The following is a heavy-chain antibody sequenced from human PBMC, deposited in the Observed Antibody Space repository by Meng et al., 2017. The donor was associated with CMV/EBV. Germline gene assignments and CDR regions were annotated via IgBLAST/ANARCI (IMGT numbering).Heavy chain of an antibody. CDR1: GGTFSSHA. CDR3: ARDLHSTTPINSGSYHEDWGDAFDI. D-gene: IGHD1-26*01. CDR2: IIPILGIA. V-gene: IGHV1-69*10. Sequence: SVKVSCKASGGTFSSHAISWVRQAPGQGLEWMGGIIPILGIANYAQKFQGRVTITADKSTSTAYMELSSLRSEDTAVYYCARDLHSTTPINSGSYHEDWGDAFDIWGQGTMVTVSS. J-gene: IGHJ3*02.